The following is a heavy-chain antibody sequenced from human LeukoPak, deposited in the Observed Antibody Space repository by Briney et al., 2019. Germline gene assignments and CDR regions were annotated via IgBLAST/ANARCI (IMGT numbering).Heavy chain of an antibody. J-gene: IGHJ4*02. CDR2: FDPEDGET. CDR3: ATTYYDFWSGYPGSYFDY. Sequence: GASVKVSCKVSGYTLTELSMHWVRQAPGKGLEWMGGFDPEDGETIYAQKFQGRVTMTEDTSTDTAYMELNSLRSEDTAVYYCATTYYDFWSGYPGSYFDYWGQGTLSPSPQ. D-gene: IGHD3-3*01. V-gene: IGHV1-24*01. CDR1: GYTLTELS.